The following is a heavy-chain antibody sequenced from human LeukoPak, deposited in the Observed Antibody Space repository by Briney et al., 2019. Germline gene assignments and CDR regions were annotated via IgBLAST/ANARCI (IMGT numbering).Heavy chain of an antibody. Sequence: GGSLRLSCAASGFTFSSYGMHWVRQAPGKGLEWVAFIRYDGSNKYYADSVKGRFTISRDNSKNTLYLQMNSLRAEDTAVYYCARDGSGHYYPREGLDYWGQGTLVTVSS. CDR1: GFTFSSYG. V-gene: IGHV3-30*02. J-gene: IGHJ4*02. CDR2: IRYDGSNK. CDR3: ARDGSGHYYPREGLDY. D-gene: IGHD3-3*01.